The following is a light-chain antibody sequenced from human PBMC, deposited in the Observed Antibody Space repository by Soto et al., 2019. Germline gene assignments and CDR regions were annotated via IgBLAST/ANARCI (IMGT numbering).Light chain of an antibody. J-gene: IGLJ2*01. CDR1: SSNIESNY. Sequence: QSALTQPRSASGTPGQRVTISCSGSSSNIESNYVYWYQQLPGTAPRLLIYRNNQRPSGVPDRFSGSKSGTSASLAISALRSEDEADYYCTVWDDSLRGRLFGGGTKLTVL. CDR3: TVWDDSLRGRL. V-gene: IGLV1-47*01. CDR2: RNN.